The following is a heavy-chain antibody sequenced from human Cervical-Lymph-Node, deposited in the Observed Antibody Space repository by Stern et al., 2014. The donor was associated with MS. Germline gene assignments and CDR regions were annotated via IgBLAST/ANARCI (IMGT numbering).Heavy chain of an antibody. J-gene: IGHJ4*02. CDR2: IGTAGGI. CDR3: ARGRSQLAYYFDY. V-gene: IGHV3-13*01. D-gene: IGHD2-2*01. CDR1: GFTFSSYD. Sequence: EVQLGESGGGLVQPGGSLRLSCAASGFTFSSYDMHWVRQATGKGLEWVSAIGTAGGIYYPSSVKGRFTISREKAKNSLYLQVNSLRACDTAVYYCARGRSQLAYYFDYWGQGTLVTVSS.